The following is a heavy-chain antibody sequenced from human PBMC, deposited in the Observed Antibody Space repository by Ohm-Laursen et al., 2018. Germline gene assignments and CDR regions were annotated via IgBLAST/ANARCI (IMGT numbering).Heavy chain of an antibody. CDR3: ARVGNRDY. CDR2: INPNSGGT. CDR1: GYIFTDYY. J-gene: IGHJ4*02. V-gene: IGHV1-2*02. Sequence: GSSVKVSCKASGYIFTDYYMHWVRQAPGQGLEWMGWINPNSGGTNYAQKFQGRVTMTWDTSISTAYMELSRLRSDDTAVYYCARVGNRDYWGQGTLVTVSS.